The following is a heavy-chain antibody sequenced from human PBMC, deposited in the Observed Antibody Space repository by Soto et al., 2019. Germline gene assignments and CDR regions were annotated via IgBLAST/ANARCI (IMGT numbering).Heavy chain of an antibody. Sequence: GGSLRLSCAASGFTFSSYGISWIRLSPGKGLEWVSVISGGGDTTYYTPSVKGRFTISRDDFRNTLYLQMNSLRTEDTAIYYCAKDNCISTSCYRLYNWFDPWGQGTLVTVSS. J-gene: IGHJ5*02. CDR3: AKDNCISTSCYRLYNWFDP. V-gene: IGHV3-23*01. CDR2: ISGGGDTT. D-gene: IGHD2-2*01. CDR1: GFTFSSYG.